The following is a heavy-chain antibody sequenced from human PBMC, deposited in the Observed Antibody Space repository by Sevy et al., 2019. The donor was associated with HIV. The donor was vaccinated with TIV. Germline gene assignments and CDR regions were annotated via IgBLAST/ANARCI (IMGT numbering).Heavy chain of an antibody. CDR2: IWYDGINK. CDR1: GFYFG. J-gene: IGHJ4*02. V-gene: IGHV3-33*07. CDR3: SRWGNSSGIDY. D-gene: IGHD3-22*01. Sequence: EGSLRLSCTASGFYFGIYWVRQARGKGLEWVALIWYDGINKDYADSVKGRFTISRDNSKNTVFLQMNSLRAEDTGMYYCSRWGNSSGIDYWGQGTLVTVSS.